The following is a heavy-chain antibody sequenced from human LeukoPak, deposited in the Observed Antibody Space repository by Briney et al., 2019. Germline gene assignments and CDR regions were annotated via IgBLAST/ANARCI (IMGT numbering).Heavy chain of an antibody. J-gene: IGHJ5*02. Sequence: SSETLSLTCTVSGGSISSYYWNWIRQPPGKGLEWIGYISYSGNTNYNPSLKSRVTISVDTSKNQFSLKLSSVTAADTAVYYCARFKYSANWFDPWGQGTLVTVSS. CDR2: ISYSGNT. V-gene: IGHV4-59*01. CDR1: GGSISSYY. D-gene: IGHD5-18*01. CDR3: ARFKYSANWFDP.